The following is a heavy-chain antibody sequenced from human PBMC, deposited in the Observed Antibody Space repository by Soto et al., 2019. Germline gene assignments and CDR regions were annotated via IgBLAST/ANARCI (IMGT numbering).Heavy chain of an antibody. D-gene: IGHD2-15*01. V-gene: IGHV3-23*01. CDR1: PFTFSDYA. Sequence: WRCLRLSCSASPFTFSDYAMIWLRQAPRKGLEWVSGIGADSATTWYADSVKGRFVISRDNSKGTLYLQMNSLRAEDTAIYHCAKPGGGRGGCYPYYFASWSQGTPVTVSS. CDR3: AKPGGGRGGCYPYYFAS. CDR2: IGADSATT. J-gene: IGHJ4*02.